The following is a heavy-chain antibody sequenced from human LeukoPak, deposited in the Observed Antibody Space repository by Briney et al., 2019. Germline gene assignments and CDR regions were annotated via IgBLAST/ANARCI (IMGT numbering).Heavy chain of an antibody. Sequence: ASVKVSCKASGFTFTVYYIHWVRQAPGQGLEWMGSIHPKSGGTKYAQKFQGRVTVTRDTAISATYMELSRLTSDDTAVYYCARDPPAAGSTEFDFWGQGTLGTVSS. CDR2: IHPKSGGT. V-gene: IGHV1-2*02. D-gene: IGHD6-13*01. CDR3: ARDPPAAGSTEFDF. CDR1: GFTFTVYY. J-gene: IGHJ4*02.